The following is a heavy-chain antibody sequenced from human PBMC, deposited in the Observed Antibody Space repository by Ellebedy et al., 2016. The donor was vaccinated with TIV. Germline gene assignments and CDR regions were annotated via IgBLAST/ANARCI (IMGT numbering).Heavy chain of an antibody. V-gene: IGHV5-10-1*01. J-gene: IGHJ5*02. Sequence: GESLKISCKGSGYRFTSYWIGWVRQMPGKGLEWMGRIDPSDSYTNYSPSFQGHVTISADKSISTAYLQWSSLKASDTAMYYCAMIVTSWFDPWGQGTLVTVSA. CDR3: AMIVTSWFDP. D-gene: IGHD3-22*01. CDR1: GYRFTSYW. CDR2: IDPSDSYT.